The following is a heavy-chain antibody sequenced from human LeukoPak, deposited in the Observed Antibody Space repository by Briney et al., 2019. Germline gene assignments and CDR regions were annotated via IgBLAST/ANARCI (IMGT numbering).Heavy chain of an antibody. D-gene: IGHD2-2*01. CDR2: ITDNGDDT. CDR3: AKGVGPSAPNGRVFDF. Sequence: GGSLRLSCAASGFTFSSYAMSWVRQAPGEGLEWVSIITDNGDDTGHADSVKGRFTISRDNSKNTLYLQMSSLRAEDTAVYYCAKGVGPSAPNGRVFDFWGQGTLVTVSS. CDR1: GFTFSSYA. J-gene: IGHJ4*02. V-gene: IGHV3-23*01.